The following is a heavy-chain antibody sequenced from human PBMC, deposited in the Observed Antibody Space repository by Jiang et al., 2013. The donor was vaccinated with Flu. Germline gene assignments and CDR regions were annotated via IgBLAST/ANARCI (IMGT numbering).Heavy chain of an antibody. CDR2: IIHSGST. J-gene: IGHJ4*02. D-gene: IGHD3-16*01. CDR1: GYSISSGYY. CDR3: ARVSLRRFASYFDY. V-gene: IGHV4-38-2*01. Sequence: SGPGLVKASETLSLTCGVSGYSISSGYYWARIRQPPGRGLEWIGSIIHSGSTYYNPSLKSRVTISIDTSKNQFSLNLRSVTAAETAVYYCARVSLRRFASYFDYWGQGTLVTVSS.